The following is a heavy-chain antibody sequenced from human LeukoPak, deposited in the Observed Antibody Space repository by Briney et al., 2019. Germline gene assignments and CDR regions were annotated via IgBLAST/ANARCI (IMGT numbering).Heavy chain of an antibody. CDR1: GYTFTSYY. CDR2: INPSGGST. CDR3: ARGRFQDFGDYYYGMDV. J-gene: IGHJ6*02. Sequence: ASVKVSCKASGYTFTSYYMHWVRQAPGQGLEWMGIINPSGGSTSYAQKFQGRVTMTRDTSTSTVYMELSSLRSEDTAVYYCARGRFQDFGDYYYGMDVWGQGTTVTVSS. D-gene: IGHD3-10*01. V-gene: IGHV1-46*01.